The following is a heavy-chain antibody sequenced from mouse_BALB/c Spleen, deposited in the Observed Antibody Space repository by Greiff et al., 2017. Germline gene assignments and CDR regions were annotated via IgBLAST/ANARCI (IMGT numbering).Heavy chain of an antibody. Sequence: VKVVESGPGLVAPSQSLSITCTVSGFSLTGYGVNWVRQPPGKGLEWLGMIWGDGSTDYNSALKSRLSISKNNSKSQVFLKMNSLQTDDTARYSCARDYYSRIYAMDYWGQGTSVTVSS. CDR2: IWGDGST. CDR1: GFSLTGYG. D-gene: IGHD1-1*01. J-gene: IGHJ4*01. V-gene: IGHV2-6-7*01. CDR3: ARDYYSRIYAMDY.